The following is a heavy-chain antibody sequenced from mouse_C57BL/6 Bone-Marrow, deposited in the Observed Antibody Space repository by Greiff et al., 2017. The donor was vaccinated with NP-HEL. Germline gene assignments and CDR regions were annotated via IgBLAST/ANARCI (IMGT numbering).Heavy chain of an antibody. D-gene: IGHD3-3*01. J-gene: IGHJ2*01. CDR2: FHPYNDDT. V-gene: IGHV1-47*01. Sequence: QVQLQQSGAELVKPGASVKMSCKASGYTFTTYPIEWVKQNHGKSLAWIGNFHPYNDDTEYNEKFKNKATLTVEKSSSTVYLELSRLTSDDSSVYDSARGDSYWYYFDYWGQGTTLTVSS. CDR1: GYTFTTYP. CDR3: ARGDSYWYYFDY.